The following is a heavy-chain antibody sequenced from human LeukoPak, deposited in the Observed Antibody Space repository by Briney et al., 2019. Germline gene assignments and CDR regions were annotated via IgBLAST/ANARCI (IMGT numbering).Heavy chain of an antibody. CDR2: IYHSGST. CDR1: GYSISSGYY. J-gene: IGHJ5*02. CDR3: ARNKASSGNWFDP. Sequence: SETLSLTCTVSGYSISSGYYWGWIRQPPGKGLEWIGSIYHSGSTYYNPSLKSRVTISVDTSKNQFSLKLSSVTAADTAVYYCARNKASSGNWFDPWGQGTLVTVSS. V-gene: IGHV4-38-2*02.